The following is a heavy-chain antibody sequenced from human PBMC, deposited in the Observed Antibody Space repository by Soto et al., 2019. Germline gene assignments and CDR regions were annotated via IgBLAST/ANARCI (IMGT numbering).Heavy chain of an antibody. V-gene: IGHV5-51*01. D-gene: IGHD4-17*01. Sequence: GESLKISCKGSGYTFTNYWIVWVRQIPGKGLEWMGIIYPGDSDTRYSPSFQGQVTISADRSISTAYLQWSSLKASDTGMYYCARYTTMTDYFFHGMDVWGQGTTVTVS. CDR1: GYTFTNYW. J-gene: IGHJ6*02. CDR2: IYPGDSDT. CDR3: ARYTTMTDYFFHGMDV.